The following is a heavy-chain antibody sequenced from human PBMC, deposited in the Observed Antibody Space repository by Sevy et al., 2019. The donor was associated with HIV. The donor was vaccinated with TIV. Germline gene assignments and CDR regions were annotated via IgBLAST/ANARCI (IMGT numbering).Heavy chain of an antibody. CDR3: ARPTPMIAPSSAVFFDS. J-gene: IGHJ4*02. V-gene: IGHV3-23*01. D-gene: IGHD2-21*01. CDR2: INGRGGST. Sequence: GGSLRLSCAASGFASGFTFSSFAMSWVRQLPGKGLEWVSTINGRGGSTYYADSVKGRFTLPRDNSNNALFLQMDNLTPEVTALYYCARPTPMIAPSSAVFFDSWGQGTLVTVSS. CDR1: GFTFSSFA.